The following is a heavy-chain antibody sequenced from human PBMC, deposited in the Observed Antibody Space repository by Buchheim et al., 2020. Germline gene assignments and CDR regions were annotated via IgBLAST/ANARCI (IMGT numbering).Heavy chain of an antibody. CDR2: ISDTGST. J-gene: IGHJ4*02. CDR3: ARGGRWELPTFH. Sequence: QVQLQESGPGLVKPSETLSLTCTVSGGSIENYYWSWIRQPPGKGLEWIAYISDTGSTSYNPSLKSRISIFINTSKNQFSLALTSVIAADTAVYYCARGGRWELPTFHWGQGTL. D-gene: IGHD4-23*01. V-gene: IGHV4-59*01. CDR1: GGSIENYY.